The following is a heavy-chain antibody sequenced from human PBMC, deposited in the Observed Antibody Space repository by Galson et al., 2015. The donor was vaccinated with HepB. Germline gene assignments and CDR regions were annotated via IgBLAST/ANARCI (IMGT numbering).Heavy chain of an antibody. CDR3: ARDPPLGTPFDY. J-gene: IGHJ4*02. Sequence: SLRLSCAASGFTFTSYNMIWDRQAPGKGLEWVSSISGDSSYRFYAESVRGRFTISRDNAKNSLYLQMNSLRAEDTAVYYCARDPPLGTPFDYWGQGTLVTVSS. CDR2: ISGDSSYR. D-gene: IGHD7-27*01. CDR1: GFTFTSYN. V-gene: IGHV3-21*01.